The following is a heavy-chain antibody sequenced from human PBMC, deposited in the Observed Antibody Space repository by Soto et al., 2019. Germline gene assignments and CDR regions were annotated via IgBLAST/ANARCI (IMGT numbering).Heavy chain of an antibody. CDR3: ARGGIRGVSWNWFDT. CDR2: IDSAGDA. J-gene: IGHJ5*02. D-gene: IGHD3-10*01. CDR1: GFTFSRHD. V-gene: IGHV3-13*01. Sequence: EVQLVESGGGLVQPGGSLRLSCAASGFTFSRHDMHWVRQVTGKGLEWVSGIDSAGDAKYPASVKGRFTISRENAKSSLHLQMTSLRAGDTAVYYCARGGIRGVSWNWFDTWGQGTLVTVSS.